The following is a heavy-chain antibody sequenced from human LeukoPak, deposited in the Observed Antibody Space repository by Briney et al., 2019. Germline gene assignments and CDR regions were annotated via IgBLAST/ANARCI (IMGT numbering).Heavy chain of an antibody. V-gene: IGHV1-2*02. CDR1: GYTFTGYY. CDR3: ARVQYYYDSSGYYS. J-gene: IGHJ4*02. CDR2: INPNSGGT. Sequence: ASVKVSCKASGYTFTGYYMHWVRQAPGQGLEWMGWINPNSGGTNNAQKFQGRVTMTRDTSISTAYMELSRLRSDDTAVYYCARVQYYYDSSGYYSWGQGTLVTVSS. D-gene: IGHD3-22*01.